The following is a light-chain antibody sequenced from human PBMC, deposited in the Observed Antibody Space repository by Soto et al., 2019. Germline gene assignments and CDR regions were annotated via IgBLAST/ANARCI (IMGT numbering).Light chain of an antibody. CDR1: QSVASN. CDR3: QQYHNWPPQYT. J-gene: IGKJ2*01. V-gene: IGKV3-15*01. CDR2: GAS. Sequence: EIVMTQSPASLSVSPGDGATLSCWASQSVASNMAWYQQKPGQGPRLLIHGASTRAAGVPARFSGSGSGTDFTLTISSLQSEDFAIYYCQQYHNWPPQYTFGQGTELQIK.